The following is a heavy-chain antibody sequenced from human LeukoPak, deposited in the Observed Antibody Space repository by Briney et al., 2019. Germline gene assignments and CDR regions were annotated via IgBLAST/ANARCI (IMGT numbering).Heavy chain of an antibody. CDR1: GFTFSSYW. D-gene: IGHD6-13*01. CDR3: ARDLGSSRGEFDY. V-gene: IGHV3-7*01. CDR2: IKHDGSEK. J-gene: IGHJ4*02. Sequence: GGSLRLSCVASGFTFSSYWMTWVRQVAGKGLEWVANIKHDGSEKYYVDSVKGRFAISRDNAKNSLYLQMNSLRAEDTAAYYCARDLGSSRGEFDYWGQGTLVTVSS.